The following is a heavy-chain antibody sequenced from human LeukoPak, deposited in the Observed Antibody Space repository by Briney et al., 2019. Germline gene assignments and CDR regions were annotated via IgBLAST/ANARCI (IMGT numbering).Heavy chain of an antibody. Sequence: GGSLRLSCAASGFTFSNAWMNWVRQAPGKGLEWVGRIKSKPEGETTDYAAPVKGRFTISRDDSKNTLYLQMNSLKTEDTAVYYCSTELSSTSSKFQWGQGTLVTVSS. CDR3: STELSSTSSKFQ. D-gene: IGHD5/OR15-5a*01. CDR2: IKSKPEGETT. CDR1: GFTFSNAW. V-gene: IGHV3-15*01. J-gene: IGHJ4*02.